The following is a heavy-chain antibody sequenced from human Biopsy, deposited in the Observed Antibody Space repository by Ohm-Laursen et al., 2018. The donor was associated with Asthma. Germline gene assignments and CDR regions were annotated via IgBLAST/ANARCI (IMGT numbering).Heavy chain of an antibody. Sequence: SLRLSCAASGFTLTTYAIHWVRQAPGKGLEWVAVISYDGSTKYSADSVKGRFIVSRDISKNILSLQMNSLRPEDTAVSYCARDVVWFREVGGMDVWGQGTTVTVSS. CDR3: ARDVVWFREVGGMDV. V-gene: IGHV3-30*03. CDR2: ISYDGSTK. D-gene: IGHD3-10*01. CDR1: GFTLTTYA. J-gene: IGHJ6*02.